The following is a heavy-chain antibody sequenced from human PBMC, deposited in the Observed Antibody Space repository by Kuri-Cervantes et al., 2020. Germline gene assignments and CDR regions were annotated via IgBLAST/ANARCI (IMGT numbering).Heavy chain of an antibody. J-gene: IGHJ3*02. CDR2: INHSGST. V-gene: IGHV4-34*01. CDR1: GGSFSGYY. Sequence: SQTLSLTCAVYGGSFSGYYWSWIRQPPGKGLEWIGEINHSGSTNYNPSLKSRVTISVDTSKNQFSLKLSSVIAADTAIYYCARGVWQQPVLGALDIWGQGTMVTVSS. CDR3: ARGVWQQPVLGALDI. D-gene: IGHD6-13*01.